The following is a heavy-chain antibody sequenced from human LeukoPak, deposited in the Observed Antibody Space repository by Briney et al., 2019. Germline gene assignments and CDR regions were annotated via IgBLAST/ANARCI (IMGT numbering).Heavy chain of an antibody. CDR3: ARSGSYAYFDY. CDR2: TSFDGTNK. V-gene: IGHV3-30-3*01. D-gene: IGHD1-26*01. J-gene: IGHJ4*02. Sequence: GGSLRLSCAGSGFTFNYFAIHWVRQAPGKGLEWVAVTSFDGTNKYYADSVRGRFTISRDNSNKTVYLQMNSLRADDTAVYYCARSGSYAYFDYWGQGTLVTVSS. CDR1: GFTFNYFA.